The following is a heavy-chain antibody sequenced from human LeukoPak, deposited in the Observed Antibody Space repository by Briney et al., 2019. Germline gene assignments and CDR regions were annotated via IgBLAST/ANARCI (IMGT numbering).Heavy chain of an antibody. Sequence: PGGSLRLSCVASGFSFSRSAMHWVRQAPGKGLEWVSGISWNSGSIGYADSVKGRFTISRDNAKNSLYLQMNSLRAEDTALYYCAKDYCSSTSCYAPYYYMDVWGKGTTVTVSS. CDR1: GFSFSRSA. CDR3: AKDYCSSTSCYAPYYYMDV. CDR2: ISWNSGSI. V-gene: IGHV3-9*01. J-gene: IGHJ6*03. D-gene: IGHD2-2*01.